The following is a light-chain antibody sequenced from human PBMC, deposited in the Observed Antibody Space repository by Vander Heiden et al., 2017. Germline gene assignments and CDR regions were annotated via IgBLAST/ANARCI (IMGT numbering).Light chain of an antibody. CDR1: SSNIGARYD. CDR2: ASR. V-gene: IGLV1-40*01. J-gene: IGLJ3*02. Sequence: QSVLTQPPSVSGAPGQGVTISCTGSSSNIGARYDVHWYQQLPRTAPKLLIYASRKRPSRVPDRFSGSKSDTSASLAISGLQAEDEADYYCQSYDSSLSGWVFGGGTKLTVL. CDR3: QSYDSSLSGWV.